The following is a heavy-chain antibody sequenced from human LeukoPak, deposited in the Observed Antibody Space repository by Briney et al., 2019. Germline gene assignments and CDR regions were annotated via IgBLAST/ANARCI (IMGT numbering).Heavy chain of an antibody. J-gene: IGHJ4*02. CDR3: AKDTPLCYFDY. CDR2: ISSSSTTI. D-gene: IGHD3-16*01. V-gene: IGHV3-48*01. CDR1: GFTFSTYS. Sequence: PGGSLRLSCAASGFTFSTYSMNWVRQAPGKGLEWVSYISSSSTTIYYADSVKGRFTISRDNSKNTLYLQMNSLRADDTAVYYCAKDTPLCYFDYWGQGTLVTASS.